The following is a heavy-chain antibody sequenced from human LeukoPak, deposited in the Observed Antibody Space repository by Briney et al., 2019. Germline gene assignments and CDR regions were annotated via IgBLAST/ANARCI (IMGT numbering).Heavy chain of an antibody. J-gene: IGHJ4*02. CDR1: GFTFSSYA. D-gene: IGHD2-2*01. V-gene: IGHV3-30-3*02. CDR2: IPYDGSNK. Sequence: GGSLRLSCAASGFTFSSYAMHWVRQAPGKGLEWVAVIPYDGSNKYYADSVKGRFTISRDNSKNALFLQMNSLRAEDTAVYYCAKSGPYCSSTSCNYFDYWGQGTLVTVSS. CDR3: AKSGPYCSSTSCNYFDY.